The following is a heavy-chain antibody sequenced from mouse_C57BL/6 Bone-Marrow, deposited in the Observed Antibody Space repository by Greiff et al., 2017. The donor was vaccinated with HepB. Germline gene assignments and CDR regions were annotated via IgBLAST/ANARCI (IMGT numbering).Heavy chain of an antibody. CDR1: GFTFSNYW. Sequence: EVKVEESGGGLVQPGGSMKLSCVASGFTFSNYWMNWVRQSPEKGLEWVAQIRLKSDNYATHCAESVKGRFTISRDDSKSSVYLQMNNLRAEDTGIYYCTGQSSTMVTTDYFDYWGQGTTLTVSS. CDR2: IRLKSDNYAT. V-gene: IGHV6-3*01. CDR3: TGQSSTMVTTDYFDY. J-gene: IGHJ2*01. D-gene: IGHD2-2*01.